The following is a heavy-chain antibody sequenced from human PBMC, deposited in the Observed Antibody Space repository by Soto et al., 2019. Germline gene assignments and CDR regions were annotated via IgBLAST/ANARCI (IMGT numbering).Heavy chain of an antibody. CDR1: GFTFSTYA. J-gene: IGHJ3*02. CDR3: AKVLSGYHPRYALDI. CDR2: ISGSDGST. V-gene: IGHV3-23*01. D-gene: IGHD3-22*01. Sequence: SGFTFSTYAMSWVRQAPGKGLEWVSAISGSDGSTYYADSVKGRFTISKDNSKNTLYLQMNSLRAEDTAVYYCAKVLSGYHPRYALDIWGQGTMVTVSS.